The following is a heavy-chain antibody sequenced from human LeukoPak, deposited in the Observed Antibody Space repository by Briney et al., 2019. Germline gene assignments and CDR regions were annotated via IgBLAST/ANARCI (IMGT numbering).Heavy chain of an antibody. V-gene: IGHV3-30*04. CDR2: ISYDGGNK. CDR1: GFTFSNYA. J-gene: IGHJ4*02. Sequence: GGSLRLSCAASGFTFSNYAMHWVRQAPGKGLECVAVISYDGGNKYYADPVKGRFTISRDNSKNTLNLQMNSLRAEDTAVYYCANLGYCSSGSCSGWGQGTLVTVSS. CDR3: ANLGYCSSGSCSG. D-gene: IGHD2-15*01.